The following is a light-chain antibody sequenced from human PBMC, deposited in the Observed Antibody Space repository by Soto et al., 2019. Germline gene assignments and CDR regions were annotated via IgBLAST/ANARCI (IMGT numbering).Light chain of an antibody. V-gene: IGLV2-14*01. CDR1: SSDVGGYNY. Sequence: QSALTQPASVSGSPGQSITISCTGTSSDVGGYNYVSWYQQHPGKAPKLMIYDVSNRPSGVSNRFSGSKSGNTASLTISGLQAEDEADYSYNSYTSSSTIRDVVFGGGTQLTVL. CDR2: DVS. CDR3: NSYTSSSTIRDVV. J-gene: IGLJ2*01.